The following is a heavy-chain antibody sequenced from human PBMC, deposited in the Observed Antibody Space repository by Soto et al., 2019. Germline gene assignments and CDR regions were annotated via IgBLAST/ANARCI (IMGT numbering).Heavy chain of an antibody. CDR2: IKEDGSEK. V-gene: IGHV3-7*03. Sequence: EVQLVESGGGLVQPGGSLRLSCAASGFTFSRYWMSWVRQAPGKGLEWVANIKEDGSEKYYVDSLKGRFTISRDNAKNSPYLQKNSLRVEDTAVYYFARDFRWTGLVVPPTPGVLQHWGQGTLVTVSS. CDR1: GFTFSRYW. CDR3: ARDFRWTGLVVPPTPGVLQH. J-gene: IGHJ1*01. D-gene: IGHD2-15*01.